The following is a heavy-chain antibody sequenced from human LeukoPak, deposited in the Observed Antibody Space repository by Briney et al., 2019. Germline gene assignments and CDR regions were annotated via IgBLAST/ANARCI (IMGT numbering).Heavy chain of an antibody. V-gene: IGHV3-23*01. Sequence: GGSLRLSCAASGFTFSSYAMSWVRQAPGKGLEWVSAISGSGGSTYYADSVKGRFTISRDNSKNTLYLQMNSLRAEDTAVYYCAKIYCSGGSCDSRYFDYWGQGTLVTVSS. CDR2: ISGSGGST. CDR1: GFTFSSYA. CDR3: AKIYCSGGSCDSRYFDY. D-gene: IGHD2-15*01. J-gene: IGHJ4*02.